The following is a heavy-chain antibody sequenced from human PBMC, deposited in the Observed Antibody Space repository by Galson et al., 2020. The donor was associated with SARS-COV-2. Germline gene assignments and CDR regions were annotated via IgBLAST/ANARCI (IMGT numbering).Heavy chain of an antibody. CDR2: IGTAGDT. D-gene: IGHD4-17*01. J-gene: IGHJ6*02. CDR1: GFTFSSYD. V-gene: IGHV3-13*01. Sequence: TGGSLRPSCAASGFTFSSYDMHWVRQATGKGLEWVSAIGTAGDTYYPGSVKGRFTISRENAKNSLYLQMNSLRAGDTAVYYCARAHYGGNHYYYYGMDVWGQGTTVTVSS. CDR3: ARAHYGGNHYYYYGMDV.